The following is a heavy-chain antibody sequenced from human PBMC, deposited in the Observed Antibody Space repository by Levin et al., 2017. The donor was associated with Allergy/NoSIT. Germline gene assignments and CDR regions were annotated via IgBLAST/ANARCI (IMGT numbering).Heavy chain of an antibody. D-gene: IGHD3-10*01. CDR3: ARAEVGSEH. J-gene: IGHJ4*02. V-gene: IGHV4-61*02. CDR2: IYSSGSA. CDR1: GGSISSGSYY. Sequence: SCKVSGGSISSGSYYWSWIRQPAAKGLEWIGRIYSSGSANYNPSLKSRVPISVDTSKNQFSLKLSSVTAADTAVYYCARAEVGSEHWGQGTLVTVSS.